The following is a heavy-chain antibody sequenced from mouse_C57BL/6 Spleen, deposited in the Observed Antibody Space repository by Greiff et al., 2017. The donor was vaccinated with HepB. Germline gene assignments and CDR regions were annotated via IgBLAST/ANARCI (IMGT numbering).Heavy chain of an antibody. CDR1: GYTFTEYT. CDR3: ARHEEEYGNYLAWFAY. J-gene: IGHJ3*01. V-gene: IGHV1-62-2*01. D-gene: IGHD2-10*02. Sequence: QVQLQQSGAELVKPGASVKLSCKASGYTFTEYTIHWVKQRSGQGLEWIGWFYTGSGSIKYNEKFKDKATLTADKASSTVYMELSRLTSEDSAVYFCARHEEEYGNYLAWFAYWGQGTLVTVSA. CDR2: FYTGSGSI.